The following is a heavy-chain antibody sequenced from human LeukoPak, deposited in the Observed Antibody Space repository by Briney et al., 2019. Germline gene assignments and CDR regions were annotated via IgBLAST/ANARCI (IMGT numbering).Heavy chain of an antibody. D-gene: IGHD3-3*01. V-gene: IGHV1-2*02. CDR1: GYTFTGYY. CDR3: ARDYDFWSGHTLSVQLDY. Sequence: ASVKVSCKASGYTFTGYYMHWVRQAPGQGLEWMGWINPNSGGTNYAQKFQGRVTMTRDTSISTAYMELSRLRSDDTAVYYCARDYDFWSGHTLSVQLDYWGQGTLVTVSS. J-gene: IGHJ4*02. CDR2: INPNSGGT.